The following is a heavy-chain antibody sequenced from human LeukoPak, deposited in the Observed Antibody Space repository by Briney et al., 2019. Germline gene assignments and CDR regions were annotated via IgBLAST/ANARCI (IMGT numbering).Heavy chain of an antibody. Sequence: PGGSLRLSCAASGFTFSNYAMNWVRQAPGKGLEWVSAISDRGGSTFYADSARGRFTISRDISKNTLYLQVNSLRAEDTAIYYCAKDRDNWNDGDYFDYWGQGTLVTVSS. D-gene: IGHD1-1*01. J-gene: IGHJ4*02. CDR3: AKDRDNWNDGDYFDY. CDR1: GFTFSNYA. V-gene: IGHV3-23*01. CDR2: ISDRGGST.